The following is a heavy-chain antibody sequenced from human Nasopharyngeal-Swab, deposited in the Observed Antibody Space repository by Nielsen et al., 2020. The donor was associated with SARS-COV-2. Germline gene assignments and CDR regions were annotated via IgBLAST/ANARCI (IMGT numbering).Heavy chain of an antibody. J-gene: IGHJ4*02. V-gene: IGHV3-30-3*01. CDR2: ISYDGSNK. CDR3: AKGGSSWYWFDY. CDR1: GFTFNSYA. D-gene: IGHD6-13*01. Sequence: GESLKISCEASGFTFNSYALHWVRQAPGTGLEWVAVISYDGSNKYYADSVKGRFTISRDNSKNTLYLQMNSLRVEDTAVYYCAKGGSSWYWFDYWGQGTLVTVSS.